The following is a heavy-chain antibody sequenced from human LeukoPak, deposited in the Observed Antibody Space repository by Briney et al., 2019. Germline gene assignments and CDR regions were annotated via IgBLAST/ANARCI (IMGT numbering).Heavy chain of an antibody. J-gene: IGHJ5*02. CDR1: GFTFRDYA. CDR3: AKDRTRGQPPSWFDP. D-gene: IGHD2-2*01. CDR2: ISGGSVGT. Sequence: GGPLRLSCAASGFTFRDYAMNWVRQAPGKGLEWVSTISGGSVGTFYADSVKGRFTISRDNSKNTLYLQMNSLRAEDTAVYYCAKDRTRGQPPSWFDPWGQGTLVTVSS. V-gene: IGHV3-23*01.